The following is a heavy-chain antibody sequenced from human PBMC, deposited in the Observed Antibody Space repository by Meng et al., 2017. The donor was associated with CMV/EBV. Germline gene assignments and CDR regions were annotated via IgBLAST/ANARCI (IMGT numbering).Heavy chain of an antibody. CDR1: GYTFTGYY. Sequence: ASVKVSCKASGYTFTGYYMHWVRQAPGQGLEWMGWINPNSGGTNYAQKFQGRVTMTRDTSISTAYMELSRLRSDDTAVYYCAREEYCSSTSCSPQFGYYYYYDMDVWGQGTTVTVSS. D-gene: IGHD2-2*01. CDR3: AREEYCSSTSCSPQFGYYYYYDMDV. J-gene: IGHJ6*02. CDR2: INPNSGGT. V-gene: IGHV1-2*02.